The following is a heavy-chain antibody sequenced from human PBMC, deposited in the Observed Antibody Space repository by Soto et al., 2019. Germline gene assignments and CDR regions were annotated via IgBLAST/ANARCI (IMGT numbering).Heavy chain of an antibody. CDR1: GFTFDDYA. Sequence: EVQLVESGGGLVQPGRSLRLSCAASGFTFDDYAMHWVRQAPGKGLEWVSGISWNSGSIGYADSVKGRFTISRDNAKNSLYLQMNSLRAEDTALYYCAKDSEMTGHTGFDPWGQGTLVTVSS. V-gene: IGHV3-9*01. D-gene: IGHD3-9*01. CDR2: ISWNSGSI. J-gene: IGHJ5*02. CDR3: AKDSEMTGHTGFDP.